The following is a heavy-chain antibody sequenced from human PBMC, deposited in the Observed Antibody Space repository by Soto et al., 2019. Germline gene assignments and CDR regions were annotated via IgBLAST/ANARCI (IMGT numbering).Heavy chain of an antibody. D-gene: IGHD6-19*01. CDR3: ARMEGSSGWYYGYFDY. CDR2: IYYSGST. V-gene: IGHV4-61*01. J-gene: IGHJ4*02. Sequence: PSETLSLTCTVSGGSVSSGSYYWSWIRQPPGEGLEWIGYIYYSGSTNYNPSLKSRVTISVDTSKNQFSLKLSSVTAADTAVYYCARMEGSSGWYYGYFDYWGQGTLVTVSS. CDR1: GGSVSSGSYY.